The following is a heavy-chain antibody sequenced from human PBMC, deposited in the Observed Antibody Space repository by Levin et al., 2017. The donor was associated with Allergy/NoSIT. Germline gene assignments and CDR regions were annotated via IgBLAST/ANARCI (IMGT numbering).Heavy chain of an antibody. CDR2: IYHNGIT. CDR1: GASVSGADYY. Sequence: SCTVSGASVSGADYYWSWIRQPPGKGLEWVGYIYHNGITFYSPSLKSRLTISLDTSKNHFSLNLNSVTAADTAVYYCARSPDCTTTSCFSLFDYWGQGALVTVSS. V-gene: IGHV4-30-4*01. D-gene: IGHD2-2*01. J-gene: IGHJ4*02. CDR3: ARSPDCTTTSCFSLFDY.